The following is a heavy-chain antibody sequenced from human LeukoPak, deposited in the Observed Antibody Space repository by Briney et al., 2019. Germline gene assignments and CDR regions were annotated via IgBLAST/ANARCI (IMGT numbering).Heavy chain of an antibody. CDR3: ATDKVDGYSYGWGAFDI. D-gene: IGHD5-18*01. CDR1: GYTLTELS. J-gene: IGHJ3*02. Sequence: ASVKVSCKVSGYTLTELSMHWVRQAPGKGLEWMGGFDPEDGETIYAQKFQGRVTMTEDTSTDTAYMELSSLRSEDTAVYYCATDKVDGYSYGWGAFDIWGQGTMVTVSS. V-gene: IGHV1-24*01. CDR2: FDPEDGET.